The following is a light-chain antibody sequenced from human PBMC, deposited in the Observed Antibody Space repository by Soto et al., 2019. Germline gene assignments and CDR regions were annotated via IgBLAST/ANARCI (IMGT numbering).Light chain of an antibody. CDR3: SSHGGNSPYV. Sequence: QSALTQPPSASGSPGQSVAISCTGTTTDIGAYDFVSWYQQHPGKAPKLLIYEVNKSPSGVPDRFSGSKSGNTASLTVSGLQAEDEADYYCSSHGGNSPYVFGTGTKVTVL. CDR2: EVN. CDR1: TTDIGAYDF. V-gene: IGLV2-8*01. J-gene: IGLJ1*01.